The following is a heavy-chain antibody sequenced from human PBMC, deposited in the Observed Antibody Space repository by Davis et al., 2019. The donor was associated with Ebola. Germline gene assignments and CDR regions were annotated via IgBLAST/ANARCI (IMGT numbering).Heavy chain of an antibody. V-gene: IGHV3-23*01. CDR3: AKESLHSYGFDFDY. CDR2: FGTSGDT. J-gene: IGHJ4*02. D-gene: IGHD5-18*01. Sequence: GESLKISCAASGFIFRSYVMSWVRQAPGKGLEWVSTFGTSGDTYYADSVKGRFTISRDNSKNTLYLQMNSLRAEDTAVYYCAKESLHSYGFDFDYWGQGTLVTVSS. CDR1: GFIFRSYV.